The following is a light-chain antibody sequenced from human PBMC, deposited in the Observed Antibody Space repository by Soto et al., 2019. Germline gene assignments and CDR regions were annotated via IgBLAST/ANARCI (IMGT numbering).Light chain of an antibody. CDR2: SNH. J-gene: IGLJ7*01. V-gene: IGLV1-44*01. CDR1: SSNIGSNS. CDR3: AAWDDSLNGAV. Sequence: QSVLTQPPSASGTPGQRVTISCSGGSSNIGSNSVNWYQQLPGTAPKLLIYSNHQRPSGVPDRFSGSKSGTSASLAIRGLQSEDEADYYCAAWDDSLNGAVFGGGTQLTVL.